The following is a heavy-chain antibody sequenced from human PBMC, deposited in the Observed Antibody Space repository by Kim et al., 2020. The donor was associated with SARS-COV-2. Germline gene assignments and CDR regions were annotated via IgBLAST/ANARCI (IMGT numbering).Heavy chain of an antibody. V-gene: IGHV3-21*01. J-gene: IGHJ6*02. CDR3: ARDSFTMVRGVMNYYGMDV. CDR1: GFTFSSYS. CDR2: ISSSSSYI. Sequence: GGSLRLSCAASGFTFSSYSMNWVRQAPGKGLEWVSSISSSSSYIYYADSVKGRFTISRDNAKNSLYLQMNSLRAEDTAVYYCARDSFTMVRGVMNYYGMDVWGQGTTVTVSS. D-gene: IGHD3-10*01.